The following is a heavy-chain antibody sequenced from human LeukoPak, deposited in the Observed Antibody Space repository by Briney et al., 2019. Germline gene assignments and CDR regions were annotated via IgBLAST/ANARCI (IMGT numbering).Heavy chain of an antibody. J-gene: IGHJ4*02. CDR1: GFTFSSYS. Sequence: GGSLRLSCAASGFTFSSYSMNWVRQAPGRGLEWVLSISSSSSYIYYADSVKGRFTISRDNAKNSLYLQMNSLRAEDTAVYYCARDSMVRGVMSYWGQGTLVTVSS. D-gene: IGHD3-10*01. CDR2: ISSSSSYI. CDR3: ARDSMVRGVMSY. V-gene: IGHV3-21*01.